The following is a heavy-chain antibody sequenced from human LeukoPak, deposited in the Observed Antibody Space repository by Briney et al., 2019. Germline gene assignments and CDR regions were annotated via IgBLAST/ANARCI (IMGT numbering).Heavy chain of an antibody. Sequence: PGGSLRLSCAASGFTFSSYWMHWVRQAPGKGLVWVSRINSDGSSTSYADSVKGRFTIYRDNAQNTLYLQTNSLTAEDTAVYYCGRALTWGSYWGQGTLVTVSS. J-gene: IGHJ4*02. CDR1: GFTFSSYW. V-gene: IGHV3-74*01. CDR2: INSDGSST. D-gene: IGHD3-16*01. CDR3: GRALTWGSY.